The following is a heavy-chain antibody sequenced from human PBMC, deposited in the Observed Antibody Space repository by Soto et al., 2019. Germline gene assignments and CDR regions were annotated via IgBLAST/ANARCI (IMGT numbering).Heavy chain of an antibody. CDR3: ARGFATVTTWYYYYYMDV. Sequence: ASVKVSCKASGYRFSDYAAHWVRQAPGQRLEWMGWIDAGGHTVYSQTFQGRFTITRNTSISTAYMELSSLRSEDTAVYYCARGFATVTTWYYYYYMDVWGKGTTVTVSS. CDR2: IDAGGHT. J-gene: IGHJ6*03. V-gene: IGHV1-3*01. CDR1: GYRFSDYA. D-gene: IGHD4-17*01.